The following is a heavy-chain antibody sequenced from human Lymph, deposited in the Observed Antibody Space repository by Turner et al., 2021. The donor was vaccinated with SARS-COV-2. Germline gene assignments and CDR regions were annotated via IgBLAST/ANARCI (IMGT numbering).Heavy chain of an antibody. CDR1: GYTFTSYD. CDR2: MNPNRGNT. D-gene: IGHD3-9*01. Sequence: VKLGQSWGAAREPGASLMVSCKASGYTFTSYDINWVRQATGQGLVWIAWMNPNRGNTGYAKNVKGRVTMTRNTSKKTTYLEMSSLKSEDTAVYYCARGAQLTVGFDVWGQGTTVTVSS. CDR3: ARGAQLTVGFDV. J-gene: IGHJ6*02. V-gene: IGHV1-8*01.